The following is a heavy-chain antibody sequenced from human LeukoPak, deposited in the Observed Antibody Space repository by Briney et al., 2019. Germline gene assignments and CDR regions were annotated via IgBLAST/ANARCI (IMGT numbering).Heavy chain of an antibody. J-gene: IGHJ3*02. CDR2: ISGSGGST. CDR3: AKALRYFDWSPVDAFDI. V-gene: IGHV3-23*01. D-gene: IGHD3-9*01. Sequence: GGSLRLSCAASGFTFSSYGMSWVRQAPGKGLEWVSAISGSGGSTYYADSVKGRFTISRDNSKNTLYLQMNSLRAEDTAVYYCAKALRYFDWSPVDAFDIWGQGTMVTVSS. CDR1: GFTFSSYG.